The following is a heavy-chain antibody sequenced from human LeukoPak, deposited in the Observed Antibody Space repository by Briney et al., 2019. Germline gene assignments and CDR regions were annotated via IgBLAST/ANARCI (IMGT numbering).Heavy chain of an antibody. J-gene: IGHJ4*02. CDR1: GGSISSGSYY. CDR3: ARETILLYYYDSSGIDY. D-gene: IGHD3-22*01. CDR2: IYTSGST. Sequence: SETLSLTCTVSGGSISSGSYYWSRIRQPAGKRLEWIGRIYTSGSTNYNPSLKSRVTISVDTSKNQFSLKLSSVTAADTAVYYCARETILLYYYDSSGIDYWGQGTLVTVSS. V-gene: IGHV4-61*02.